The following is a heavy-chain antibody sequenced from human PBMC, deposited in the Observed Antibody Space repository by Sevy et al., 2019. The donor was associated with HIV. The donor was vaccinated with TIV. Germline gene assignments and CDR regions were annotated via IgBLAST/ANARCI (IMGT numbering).Heavy chain of an antibody. V-gene: IGHV3-48*03. CDR3: ARGRRYYYGSGSYPPDY. CDR2: ISSSGSTI. Sequence: GGSLRLSCAASGFTFSSYEMNWVRQAPGKGLEWVSYISSSGSTIYYADSVKGRFTISRDNAKNSLYLQMNSLRAEDTAVYYCARGRRYYYGSGSYPPDYWGQGTLVTVSS. D-gene: IGHD3-10*01. CDR1: GFTFSSYE. J-gene: IGHJ4*02.